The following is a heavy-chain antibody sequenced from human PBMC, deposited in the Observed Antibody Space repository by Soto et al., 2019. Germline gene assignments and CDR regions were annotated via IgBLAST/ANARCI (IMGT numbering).Heavy chain of an antibody. V-gene: IGHV4-31*03. CDR2: IHNSGTT. CDR1: GGSITNDDYY. J-gene: IGHJ4*02. Sequence: QVQLQESGPGLVKPSQTLSLTCTVSGGSITNDDYYWNWIRQLPGKGLEWIGYIHNSGTTDYNPSLKSRVSIPVDXSKSQFSLKLSSVTAADTAVYFCARQKQWLSPFDDWGQGTLVTVSS. D-gene: IGHD6-19*01. CDR3: ARQKQWLSPFDD.